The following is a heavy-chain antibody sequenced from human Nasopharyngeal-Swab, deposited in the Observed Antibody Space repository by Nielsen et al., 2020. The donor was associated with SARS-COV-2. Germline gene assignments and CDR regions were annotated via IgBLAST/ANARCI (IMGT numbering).Heavy chain of an antibody. Sequence: GESLKISCAASGFTFSSYGMHWVRQAPGKGLEWVAVIPYDGSNKYYADSVKGRFTISRDNSKNTLYLQMNSLRAEDTAVYYCATLDTIREIDYWGQGTLVTVSS. CDR2: IPYDGSNK. V-gene: IGHV3-30*03. J-gene: IGHJ4*02. D-gene: IGHD5-12*01. CDR3: ATLDTIREIDY. CDR1: GFTFSSYG.